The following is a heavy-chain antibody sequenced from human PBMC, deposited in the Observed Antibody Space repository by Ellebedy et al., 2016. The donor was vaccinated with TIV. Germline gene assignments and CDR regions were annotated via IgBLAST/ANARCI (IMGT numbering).Heavy chain of an antibody. CDR2: INPDGSAE. J-gene: IGHJ4*02. Sequence: GESLKISCAASGFIISGDWMSWVRQAPGKGLEWVAHINPDGSAEYYVGSVKGRFSISRDNAQNSLYLQMNSLRAEDTAMYYCARDDGSEGALGYWGQGTLVTVSS. CDR3: ARDDGSEGALGY. V-gene: IGHV3-7*03. D-gene: IGHD3-10*01. CDR1: GFIISGDW.